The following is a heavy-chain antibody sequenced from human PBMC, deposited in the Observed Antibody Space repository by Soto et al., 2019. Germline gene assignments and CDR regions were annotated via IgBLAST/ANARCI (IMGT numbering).Heavy chain of an antibody. Sequence: SCKSSGYTFTDFYIHWVRQVPGKGLEWVSGINWNSGSIGYADSVKGRLAISRDNAKNSLHLQKNSLRAEDTAFYYCVKDESINWYSGHFRHWGQGTLVTVSS. CDR3: VKDESINWYSGHFRH. V-gene: IGHV3-9*01. J-gene: IGHJ1*01. D-gene: IGHD6-13*01. CDR2: INWNSGSI. CDR1: GYTFTDFY.